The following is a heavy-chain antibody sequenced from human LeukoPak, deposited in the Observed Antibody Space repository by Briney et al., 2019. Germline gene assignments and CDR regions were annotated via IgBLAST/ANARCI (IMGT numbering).Heavy chain of an antibody. CDR3: AREQLRGEYFDY. Sequence: GGSLRLSCVASGFSFSSYWMHWVRQVPGKGLEWVAVISYEYYADSVKGRFTISRDNSKNTLYLQMNSLRAEDTAVYYCAREQLRGEYFDYWGQGTLVTVSS. CDR2: ISYE. V-gene: IGHV3-30*03. D-gene: IGHD3-10*01. CDR1: GFSFSSYW. J-gene: IGHJ4*02.